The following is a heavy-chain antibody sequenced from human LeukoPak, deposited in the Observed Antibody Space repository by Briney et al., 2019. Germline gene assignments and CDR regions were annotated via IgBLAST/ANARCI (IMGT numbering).Heavy chain of an antibody. D-gene: IGHD3-22*01. CDR3: ARDRRYYDSPYYFDY. CDR2: ISYSAART. J-gene: IGHJ4*02. V-gene: IGHV3-23*01. CDR1: GLTFSSYV. Sequence: GGSLRLSCAASGLTFSSYVMIWVRQAPGKGLEWVAGISYSAARTDYAGSVKGRFTISRDNSKNILYLQMNSLRADDTAVYYCARDRRYYDSPYYFDYWGQGTLVTVSS.